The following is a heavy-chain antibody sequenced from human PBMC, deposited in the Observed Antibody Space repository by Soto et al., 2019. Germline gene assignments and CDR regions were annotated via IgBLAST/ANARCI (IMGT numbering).Heavy chain of an antibody. CDR3: ARDLGSEQWFFDN. CDR1: GASVSGDGSY. Sequence: QVQLQESGPGLVKPSQTLSLTCLVSGASVSGDGSYCSWIRQHPGKGLEVIGYIHNSGSTYSNPSLENRVAMSIDTSKNQFSLRLSSVTAADSAVYFCARDLGSEQWFFDNWGQGILVTVSS. CDR2: IHNSGST. D-gene: IGHD6-19*01. V-gene: IGHV4-31*03. J-gene: IGHJ4*02.